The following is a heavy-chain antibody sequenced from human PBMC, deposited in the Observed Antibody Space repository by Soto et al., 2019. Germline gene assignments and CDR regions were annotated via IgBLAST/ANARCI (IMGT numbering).Heavy chain of an antibody. CDR3: ARLPEVVIIRTFDLGGFFDY. CDR2: IYPGDSDT. D-gene: IGHD3-3*01. CDR1: GYSFTSYW. J-gene: IGHJ4*02. Sequence: GESLKISCKGSGYSFTSYWIGWVRQMPGKGLEWMGIIYPGDSDTRYSPSFQGQVTISADKSISTAYLQWSSLKASDTAMYYCARLPEVVIIRTFDLGGFFDYWGKGTLVTVSS. V-gene: IGHV5-51*01.